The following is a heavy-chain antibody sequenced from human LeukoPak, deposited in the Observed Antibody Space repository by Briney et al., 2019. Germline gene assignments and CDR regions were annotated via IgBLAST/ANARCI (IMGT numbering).Heavy chain of an antibody. J-gene: IGHJ4*02. CDR3: ATHDVLTGYPYFDF. CDR2: IQQDGSVQ. D-gene: IGHD3-9*01. V-gene: IGHV3-7*01. Sequence: GGSLRLSCAASGSVFRSYCMSWVRQAPGKGLEWVANIQQDGSVQYYVDSVKGRFTISRDNAKSSLYLQMNSLSAEDTAVYYCATHDVLTGYPYFDFWGQGSLVAVSS. CDR1: GSVFRSYC.